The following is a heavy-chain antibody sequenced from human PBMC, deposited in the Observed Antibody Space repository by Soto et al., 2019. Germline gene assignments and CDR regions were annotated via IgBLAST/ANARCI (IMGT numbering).Heavy chain of an antibody. CDR2: IKQDGSEK. CDR3: ARLRPVWSGYYRFREYNWFDP. Sequence: GGSLRLSCAASGFTFSSYWMSWVRQAPGKGLEWVTNIKQDGSEKYYVDSVKGRFTISRDNAKNSLYLQMNSLRAEDTAVYYCARLRPVWSGYYRFREYNWFDPWGQGTLVTVSS. J-gene: IGHJ5*02. CDR1: GFTFSSYW. V-gene: IGHV3-7*01. D-gene: IGHD3-3*01.